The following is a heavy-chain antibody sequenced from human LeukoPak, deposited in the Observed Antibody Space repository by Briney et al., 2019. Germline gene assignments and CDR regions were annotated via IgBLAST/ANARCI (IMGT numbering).Heavy chain of an antibody. J-gene: IGHJ6*02. CDR1: GFTFSSYE. D-gene: IGHD4-17*01. Sequence: GGSLRLSCAASGFTFSSYEMNWVRQAPGKGLEWVSYIGSSGTTIYYADSVKGRFTISRDNAKNSLYLQMNSLRAEDTAVYYCARDRGVTTSNYYYGMDVWGQGTTVTVSS. CDR3: ARDRGVTTSNYYYGMDV. V-gene: IGHV3-48*03. CDR2: IGSSGTTI.